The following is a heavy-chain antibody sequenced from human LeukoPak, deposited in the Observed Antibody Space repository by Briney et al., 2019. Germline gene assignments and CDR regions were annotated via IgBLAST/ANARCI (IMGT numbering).Heavy chain of an antibody. V-gene: IGHV3-30-3*01. CDR2: ISYDGSNK. CDR1: GFTFSSYA. J-gene: IGHJ4*02. CDR3: ARDFGPGIVGATGHDY. D-gene: IGHD1-26*01. Sequence: GRSLRLSCAASGFTFSSYAMHWVRQAPGKGLEWVAVISYDGSNKYYADSVKGRFTISRDNSKNTLYLQMNSLRAEDTAVYYCARDFGPGIVGATGHDYWGQGTLVTVSS.